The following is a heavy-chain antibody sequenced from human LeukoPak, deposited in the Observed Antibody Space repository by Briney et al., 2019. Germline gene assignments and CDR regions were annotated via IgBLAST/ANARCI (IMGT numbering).Heavy chain of an antibody. CDR2: ISSISSTI. CDR1: GFTFSSYS. D-gene: IGHD2-8*01. CDR3: ARELWDIVLMVYAMGVFDY. Sequence: GGSLRLSCAASGFTFSSYSMNWVRQAPGKGLEWVSYISSISSTIYYADSVKGRFTISRDNAKNSLYLQMNSLRAEDTAVYYCARELWDIVLMVYAMGVFDYWGQGTLVTVSS. V-gene: IGHV3-48*01. J-gene: IGHJ4*02.